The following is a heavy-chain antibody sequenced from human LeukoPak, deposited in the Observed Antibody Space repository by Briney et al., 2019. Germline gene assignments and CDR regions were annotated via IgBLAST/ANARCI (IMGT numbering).Heavy chain of an antibody. Sequence: SETLSLTCSVSGGSMSSYYWSWIRQSPGKGLEWIGYIYHSGSTDYNPSLKSRVTISVDTSKNQFSLKLSSVTAADTAVYYCARAPYSYGYIDYWGQGTLVTVSS. CDR1: GGSMSSYY. CDR3: ARAPYSYGYIDY. CDR2: IYHSGST. J-gene: IGHJ4*02. V-gene: IGHV4-59*01. D-gene: IGHD5-18*01.